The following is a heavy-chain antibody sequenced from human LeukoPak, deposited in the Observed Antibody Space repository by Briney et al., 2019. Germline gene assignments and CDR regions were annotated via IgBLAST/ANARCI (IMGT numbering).Heavy chain of an antibody. J-gene: IGHJ4*02. CDR2: ISSDGSDE. CDR1: GFTFSSYA. V-gene: IGHV3-30*01. CDR3: SRGARSPAPYQCDS. D-gene: IGHD6-19*01. Sequence: GGSLRLSCAASGFTFSSYAMYWVRQAPGKGLEWVAVISSDGSDEYYADSVKGRFTISRDNSKNALYLEMNSLRTEDTAVYYCSRGARSPAPYQCDSWGLGTLLTVSS.